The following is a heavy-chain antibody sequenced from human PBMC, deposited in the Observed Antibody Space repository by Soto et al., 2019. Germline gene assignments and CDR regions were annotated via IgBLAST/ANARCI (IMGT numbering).Heavy chain of an antibody. J-gene: IGHJ4*02. D-gene: IGHD2-2*02. CDR2: IYYSGST. CDR3: ARHVTGLGYCSSISCYTDY. Sequence: PSETLSLTCTVSGGSISSSSYYWGWIRQPPXKGLEWIGSIYYSGSTYYNPSLKSRVTISVDTSKNQYSLKLSSVTAADTAVYFCARHVTGLGYCSSISCYTDYWGQGTLVTVSS. CDR1: GGSISSSSYY. V-gene: IGHV4-39*01.